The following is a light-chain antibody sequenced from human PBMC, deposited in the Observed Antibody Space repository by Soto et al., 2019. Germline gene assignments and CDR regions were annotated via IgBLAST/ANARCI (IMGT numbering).Light chain of an antibody. CDR1: QSVSSSS. CDR3: QHYAGGSRIT. J-gene: IGKJ5*01. V-gene: IGKV3-20*01. CDR2: DAS. Sequence: EIVLTQSPGTLSLSPGEGATLSCRASQSVSSSSLAWYQQKRGQAPRLLIHDASSRATGIPDRFSGSGSGTDFTLTISRLEPEDFAVYYCQHYAGGSRITFGQGTRLEIK.